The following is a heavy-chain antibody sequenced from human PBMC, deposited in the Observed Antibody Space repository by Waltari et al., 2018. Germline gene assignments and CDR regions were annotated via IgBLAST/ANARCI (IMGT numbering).Heavy chain of an antibody. CDR3: ARVGGCSSTSCYGDYYYYGMDV. D-gene: IGHD2-2*01. CDR2: IHPSGGSK. V-gene: IGHV1-46*01. CDR1: GYTFTSYY. Sequence: QVQLVQSGAEVKKPGASVKVSCKASGYTFTSYYMHWVRQAPGQGLEWRGIIHPSGGSKSYEKKFQGRVTMTRDTSTSTVYMELSSLRSEDTAVYYCARVGGCSSTSCYGDYYYYGMDVWGQGTTVTVSS. J-gene: IGHJ6*02.